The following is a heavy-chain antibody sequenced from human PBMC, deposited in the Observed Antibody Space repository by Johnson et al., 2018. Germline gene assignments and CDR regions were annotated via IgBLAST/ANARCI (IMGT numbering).Heavy chain of an antibody. Sequence: VQLVESGGGLVQPGRSLRLSCAASGFTFDDYAMHWVRQVPGKGLEWVAGISWNSENIGYEVSVKGRFTISRDNAKKSLYLQMNILRAGDTGLYYCSKEMRGKWLVPGAFDIWGQGTMVTVSS. CDR1: GFTFDDYA. V-gene: IGHV3-9*01. CDR3: SKEMRGKWLVPGAFDI. J-gene: IGHJ3*02. D-gene: IGHD6-19*01. CDR2: ISWNSENI.